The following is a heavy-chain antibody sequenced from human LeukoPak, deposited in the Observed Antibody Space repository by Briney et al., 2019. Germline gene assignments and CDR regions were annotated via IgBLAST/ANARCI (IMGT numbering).Heavy chain of an antibody. Sequence: GGSLRLPCAASGFTVSSNYMSWVRQAPGKGLEWVSVIYSGGSTYYADSVKGRFTISRDNSKNTLYLQMNSLRAEDTAVYYCARVRLSGSSWYVDWFDPWGQGTLVTVSS. D-gene: IGHD6-13*01. CDR3: ARVRLSGSSWYVDWFDP. CDR1: GFTVSSNY. J-gene: IGHJ5*02. V-gene: IGHV3-66*01. CDR2: IYSGGST.